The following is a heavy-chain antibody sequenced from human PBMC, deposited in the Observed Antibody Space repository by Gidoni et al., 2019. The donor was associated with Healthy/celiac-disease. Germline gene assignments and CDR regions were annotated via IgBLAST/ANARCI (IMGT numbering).Heavy chain of an antibody. J-gene: IGHJ3*02. CDR3: TRVWWWPYNDAFDI. V-gene: IGHV3-49*04. D-gene: IGHD2-8*02. Sequence: EVQLVESGGGLVQPGRSLRLSCTASGFPFGDYAMSWVRQAPGKGLEWVGFIRSKAYGGTTEYAASVKGRFTISRDDSKSIAYLQMNSLKTEDTAVYYCTRVWWWPYNDAFDIWGQGTMVTVSS. CDR1: GFPFGDYA. CDR2: IRSKAYGGTT.